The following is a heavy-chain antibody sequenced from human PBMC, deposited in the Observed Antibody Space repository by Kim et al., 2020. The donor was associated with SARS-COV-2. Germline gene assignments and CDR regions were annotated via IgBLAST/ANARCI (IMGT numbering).Heavy chain of an antibody. D-gene: IGHD3-10*01. Sequence: SETLSLTCAVYGGSFSGYYWSWICQPPGKGLEWIGEINHSGSTNYNPSLKSRVTISVDTSKNQFSLKLSSVNAADTAVYYCARRQLAMVRGVPGGFDPWG. CDR3: ARRQLAMVRGVPGGFDP. V-gene: IGHV4-34*01. CDR2: INHSGST. CDR1: GGSFSGYY. J-gene: IGHJ5*02.